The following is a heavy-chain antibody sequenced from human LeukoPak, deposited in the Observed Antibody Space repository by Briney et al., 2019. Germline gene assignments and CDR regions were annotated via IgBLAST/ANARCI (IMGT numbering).Heavy chain of an antibody. CDR1: GFTFSSYS. Sequence: GGSLRLSCAASGFTFSSYSMNWVRQAPGKGLEWVGRIKSKTDGGTTDYAAPVKGRFTISRDDSKNTLYLQMNSLKTEDTAVYYCTTDYCSSTSCSYPLVHYYFDYWGQGTLVTVSS. CDR3: TTDYCSSTSCSYPLVHYYFDY. J-gene: IGHJ4*02. D-gene: IGHD2-2*01. V-gene: IGHV3-15*01. CDR2: IKSKTDGGTT.